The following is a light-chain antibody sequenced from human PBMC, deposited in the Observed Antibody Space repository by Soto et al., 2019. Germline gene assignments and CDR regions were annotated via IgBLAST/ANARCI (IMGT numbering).Light chain of an antibody. CDR1: QSVSDSF. CDR3: QHYKA. J-gene: IGKJ4*01. Sequence: EIVLTQSPGTLSLSPGERATLSCRASQSVSDSFIAWYQQRPGQAPRLLIYGASQRATGIPDRFSGSGSGTHFTLTINRLEPEDSAVYYCQHYKAFGGGTKVDIK. CDR2: GAS. V-gene: IGKV3-20*01.